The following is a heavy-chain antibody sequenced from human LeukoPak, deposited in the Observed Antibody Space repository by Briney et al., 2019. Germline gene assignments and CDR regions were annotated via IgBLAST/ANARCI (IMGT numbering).Heavy chain of an antibody. CDR2: ISYDGRIK. Sequence: GGSLRLSCAASGFTFSSYAMHWVRQAPGKGLEWVTAISYDGRIKAFADSVKGRFTISRDNSKNMLYLQMNSLRAEDTGVYYCARLGAGPTYYDFWSGYSSYYFDYWGQGTLVTVSS. CDR1: GFTFSSYA. D-gene: IGHD3-3*01. V-gene: IGHV3-30*04. CDR3: ARLGAGPTYYDFWSGYSSYYFDY. J-gene: IGHJ4*02.